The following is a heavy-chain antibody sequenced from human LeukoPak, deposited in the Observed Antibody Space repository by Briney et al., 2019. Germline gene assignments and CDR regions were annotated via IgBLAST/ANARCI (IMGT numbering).Heavy chain of an antibody. J-gene: IGHJ6*02. CDR1: GFIFSSSA. D-gene: IGHD3-22*01. CDR2: ISGGGDDT. CDR3: AKDSRESSGHFPYYYYYHYGLDV. V-gene: IGHV3-23*01. Sequence: GGSLRLSCAVSGFIFSSSAMSWVRQAPGKGLEWVSAISGGGDDTSYADSARGRFTVSRDNSKNTLYLQMNRLRAEDTAVYYCAKDSRESSGHFPYYYYYHYGLDVWGQGTTVTVSS.